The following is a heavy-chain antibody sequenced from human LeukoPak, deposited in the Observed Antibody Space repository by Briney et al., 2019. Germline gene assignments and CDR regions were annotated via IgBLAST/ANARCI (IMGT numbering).Heavy chain of an antibody. CDR2: IYYRGSN. CDR1: GGSFSSSSYY. Sequence: SETLSPTCTVSGGSFSSSSYYWGWIRQPPGRGLEWIGSIYYRGSNYHNSSLKGRVTMSIDTSKSQFSLRLSSVTAADTAVYYCARSILRYYYNASGYYPYYFDYWGQGVLVTVSS. CDR3: ARSILRYYYNASGYYPYYFDY. D-gene: IGHD3-22*01. V-gene: IGHV4-39*07. J-gene: IGHJ4*02.